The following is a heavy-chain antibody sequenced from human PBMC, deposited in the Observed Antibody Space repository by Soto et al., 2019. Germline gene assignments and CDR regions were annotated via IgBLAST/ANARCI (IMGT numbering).Heavy chain of an antibody. CDR2: ISTNSDYI. J-gene: IGHJ6*02. D-gene: IGHD3-16*01. CDR1: ASTFGYYN. V-gene: IGHV3-21*01. CDR3: ARGGSAERRTDGDYYYYSPMDV. Sequence: PGGSLRLSCASSASTFGYYNMIWVRQAPGKGLGWVASISTNSDYICHADSVKGRFTVSRDNAKKSLFLEMTTLRDEDTAVYYCARGGSAERRTDGDYYYYSPMDVWGQGTTVTVSS.